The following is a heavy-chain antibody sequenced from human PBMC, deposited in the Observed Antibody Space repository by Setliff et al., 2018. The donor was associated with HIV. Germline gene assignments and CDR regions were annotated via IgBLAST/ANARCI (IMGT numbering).Heavy chain of an antibody. Sequence: SETLSLTCAVYGGSFSGFYWNWIRQAPGKGLEWIGYIYNSGSTYYEPSLRGRVTISIDRSKNQFSLKLNSVTAADTAVYYCARETNASGSLTAYWYFDLWGRGTLVTVSS. CDR1: GGSFSGFY. CDR3: ARETNASGSLTAYWYFDL. CDR2: IYNSGST. D-gene: IGHD3-10*01. V-gene: IGHV4-34*01. J-gene: IGHJ2*01.